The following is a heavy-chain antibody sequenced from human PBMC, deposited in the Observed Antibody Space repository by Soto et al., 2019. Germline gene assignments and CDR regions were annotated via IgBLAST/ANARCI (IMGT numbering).Heavy chain of an antibody. J-gene: IGHJ6*02. CDR3: AKFRDGFYYYYGMDV. CDR2: IYNSGNT. Sequence: PSETLSLTCTVSGGAVTTYHWTWIRQPPGKGLEWIGYIYNSGNTNYSPSLKSRVTMSIDTSKNQVSLKPNSVTAADSAMYYCAKFRDGFYYYYGMDVWGQGTSVTVSS. CDR1: GGAVTTYH. D-gene: IGHD3-10*01. V-gene: IGHV4-59*02.